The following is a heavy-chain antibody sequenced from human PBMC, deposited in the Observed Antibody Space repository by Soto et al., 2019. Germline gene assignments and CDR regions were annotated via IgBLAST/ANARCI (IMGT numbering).Heavy chain of an antibody. J-gene: IGHJ4*02. CDR1: GFTFSSYS. Sequence: ESGGGLVKPGGSLRLSCAASGFTFSSYSMNWVRQAPGKGLEWVSSISSSSSYIYYADSVKGRFTISRDNAKNSLYLQMNSLRAEDTAVYYCARVIVAARSYYFDYWGQGTLVTVSS. CDR3: ARVIVAARSYYFDY. CDR2: ISSSSSYI. D-gene: IGHD6-6*01. V-gene: IGHV3-21*01.